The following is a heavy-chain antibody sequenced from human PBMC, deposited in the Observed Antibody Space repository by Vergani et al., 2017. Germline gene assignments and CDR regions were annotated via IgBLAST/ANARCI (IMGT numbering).Heavy chain of an antibody. Sequence: QVQLQESGPGLVQPSETLSLTCAVSGYSISSGYYWGWIRQPPGKGLEWIGSIYHSGSTYYNPSLKSRVTISVDTSKNQFSLKLSSVTAADTAVYYCARPGSSSWYQVSWYFDLWGRGTLVTVSS. CDR3: ARPGSSSWYQVSWYFDL. D-gene: IGHD6-13*01. V-gene: IGHV4-38-2*01. J-gene: IGHJ2*01. CDR2: IYHSGST. CDR1: GYSISSGYY.